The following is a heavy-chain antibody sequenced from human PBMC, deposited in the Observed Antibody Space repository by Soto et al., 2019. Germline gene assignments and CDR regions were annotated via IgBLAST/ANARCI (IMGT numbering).Heavy chain of an antibody. CDR1: GFSLSNARMG. D-gene: IGHD3-10*01. Sequence: SGPTLVNPTETLTLTCTVSGFSLSNARMGVSWIRQPPGKALEWLAHIFSNDEKSYSTSLKSRLTISKDTSKSQVVLTMTNMDPVDTATYYCALSSYYYCSGSYYNRWFDPWGQGTLVTVSS. J-gene: IGHJ5*02. CDR2: IFSNDEK. CDR3: ALSSYYYCSGSYYNRWFDP. V-gene: IGHV2-26*01.